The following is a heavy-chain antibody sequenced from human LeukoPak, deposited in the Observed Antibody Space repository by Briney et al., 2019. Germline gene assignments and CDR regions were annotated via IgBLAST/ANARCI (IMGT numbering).Heavy chain of an antibody. V-gene: IGHV3-7*03. J-gene: IGHJ6*02. CDR1: GFALSSHW. D-gene: IGHD2-8*01. CDR3: ARNNAMDV. CDR2: VNRDGSET. Sequence: PGGSLRLSCAASGFALSSHWMTWVRQVPGRGPEWVANVNRDGSETYYLDSVKGRFTISKGNAKNSLYLQMNSLRAEDTALYHCARNNAMDVWGQGTTVIVSS.